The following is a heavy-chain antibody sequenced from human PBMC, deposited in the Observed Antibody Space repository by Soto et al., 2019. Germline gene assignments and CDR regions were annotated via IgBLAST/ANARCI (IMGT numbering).Heavy chain of an antibody. CDR3: ARVLSIRDYYDSSGYHVDY. V-gene: IGHV4-59*08. J-gene: IGHJ4*02. Sequence: PSETLSLTCTVSGGSISSYYWSWIRQPPGKGLEWIGYIYYSGSTNYNPSLKSRVTISVDTSKNQFSLKLSSVTAADTAVYYCARVLSIRDYYDSSGYHVDYWGQGTLVTGSS. CDR1: GGSISSYY. CDR2: IYYSGST. D-gene: IGHD3-22*01.